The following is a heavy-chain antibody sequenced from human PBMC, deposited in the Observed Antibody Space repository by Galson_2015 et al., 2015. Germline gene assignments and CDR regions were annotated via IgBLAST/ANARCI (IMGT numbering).Heavy chain of an antibody. V-gene: IGHV4-59*01. Sequence: ETLSLTCTVSGGSISSYYWSWIRQPPGKGLEWIGYIYYSGSTNYNPSLKSRVTISVDTSKNQFSLKLSSVTAADTAVYYCARDRSGWSPDAFDIWGQGTMVTVSS. CDR3: ARDRSGWSPDAFDI. D-gene: IGHD6-19*01. CDR1: GGSISSYY. CDR2: IYYSGST. J-gene: IGHJ3*02.